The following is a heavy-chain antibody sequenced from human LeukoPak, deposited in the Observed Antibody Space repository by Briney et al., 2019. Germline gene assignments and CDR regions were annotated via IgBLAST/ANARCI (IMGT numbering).Heavy chain of an antibody. V-gene: IGHV4-59*08. J-gene: IGHJ4*02. CDR1: GGSISSINSNY. D-gene: IGHD4-23*01. CDR3: ARQAGGNSGPFDY. CDR2: IYNSGST. Sequence: SETLSLTCTVSGGSISSINSNYCSWIRQPPGKGLEWIGYIYNSGSTNYNPSLTSPVTISVDTSKNQFSLKLSSVTAADTAVYYCARQAGGNSGPFDYWGQGTVVTVSS.